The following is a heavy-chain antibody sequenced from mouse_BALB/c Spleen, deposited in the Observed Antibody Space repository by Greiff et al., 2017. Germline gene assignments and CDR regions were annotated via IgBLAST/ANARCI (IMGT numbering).Heavy chain of an antibody. Sequence: LKVCGAELVRPGASVKISCKAFGYTFTNHHLNWVKQRPGQGLDWIGYINPYNDYTSYNQKFKGKATLTVDKSSSTAYMELSSLTSEDSAVYYCAREGGYYLFAYWGQGTLVTVSA. CDR1: GYTFTNHH. J-gene: IGHJ3*01. V-gene: IGHV1S45*01. D-gene: IGHD2-3*01. CDR2: INPYNDYT. CDR3: AREGGYYLFAY.